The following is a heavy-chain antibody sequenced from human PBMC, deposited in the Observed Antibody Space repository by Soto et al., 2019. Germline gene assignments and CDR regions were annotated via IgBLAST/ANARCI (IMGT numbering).Heavy chain of an antibody. J-gene: IGHJ4*02. V-gene: IGHV4-30-2*01. CDR1: GVSISSGGYS. CDR2: MYHSGST. Sequence: QLQLQESGSGLVKPSQTLSLACAVSGVSISSGGYSWSWIRQPPGKGLEWIVYMYHSGSTYYNPSLKSRVTISLDRSKKQFALKLNSVTDYDTAVYYCGRGPDYWGQGIMVTVSS. CDR3: GRGPDY.